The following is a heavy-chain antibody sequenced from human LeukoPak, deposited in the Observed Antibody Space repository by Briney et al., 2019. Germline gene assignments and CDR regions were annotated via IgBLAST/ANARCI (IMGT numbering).Heavy chain of an antibody. CDR3: ARYYYGSGSYDY. J-gene: IGHJ4*02. Sequence: GGSLRLSCAASGFTFSDYYMSWIRQAPGKGLEWVSYISSSSYTNYADSVKGRFTISRDNAKNSLYLQMNSLRAEGTAVYYCARYYYGSGSYDYWGQGTLVTVSS. D-gene: IGHD3-10*01. CDR2: ISSSSYT. CDR1: GFTFSDYY. V-gene: IGHV3-11*03.